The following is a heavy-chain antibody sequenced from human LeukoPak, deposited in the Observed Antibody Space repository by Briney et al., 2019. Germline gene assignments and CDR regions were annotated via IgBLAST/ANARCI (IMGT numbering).Heavy chain of an antibody. CDR3: ANQLEWLLYMDV. D-gene: IGHD3-3*01. Sequence: GGSLRLSCAASGLTFSSYGIHWVRQAPGKGLEWVAFIQDDGSNKYYADSVKGRFTISRDNSKNTLYLQMNGLRAEDTAVYYCANQLEWLLYMDVWGKGTTVTVS. CDR1: GLTFSSYG. J-gene: IGHJ6*03. V-gene: IGHV3-30*02. CDR2: IQDDGSNK.